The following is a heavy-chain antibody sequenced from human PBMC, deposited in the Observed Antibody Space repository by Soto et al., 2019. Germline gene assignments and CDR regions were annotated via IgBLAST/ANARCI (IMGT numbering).Heavy chain of an antibody. CDR1: GYTFTGYY. CDR3: ARWGETNYGGNSAYGMDV. CDR2: INPNSGGT. V-gene: IGHV1-2*04. D-gene: IGHD4-17*01. Sequence: ASVKVSCKASGYTFTGYYMHWVRQAPGQGLEWMGWINPNSGGTNYAQKFQGWVTMTRDTSISTAYMELSRLRSDDTAVYYCARWGETNYGGNSAYGMDVWCQGTTVTVSS. J-gene: IGHJ6*02.